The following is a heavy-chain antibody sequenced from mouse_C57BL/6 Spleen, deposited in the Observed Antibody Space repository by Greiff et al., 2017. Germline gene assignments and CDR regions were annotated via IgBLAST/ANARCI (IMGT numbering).Heavy chain of an antibody. V-gene: IGHV1-82*01. CDR1: GYAFSSSW. Sequence: QVQLQQSGPELVKPGASVKISCKASGYAFSSSWMNWVKQRPGKGLEWIGRIYPGDGDTNYNGKFKGKATLTADKSSSTAYMQLSSLKSEDSAVYYCARPHYYGSSYPFDYWGQGTTLTVSS. J-gene: IGHJ2*01. D-gene: IGHD1-1*01. CDR3: ARPHYYGSSYPFDY. CDR2: IYPGDGDT.